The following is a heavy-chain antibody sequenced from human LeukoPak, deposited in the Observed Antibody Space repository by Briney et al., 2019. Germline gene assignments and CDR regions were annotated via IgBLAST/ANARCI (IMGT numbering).Heavy chain of an antibody. J-gene: IGHJ3*02. D-gene: IGHD3-22*01. CDR2: IYPGDSDS. Sequence: GESRKTSGKGPGYSFTSDWIGWVRQMPGKGREWRGIIYPGDSDSRYSPSLQGQVTMSADKSSSTAYLQWSSLKASETAMYYCARPRSPYDSSFDAFNIWGQGTLVTVSS. CDR1: GYSFTSDW. CDR3: ARPRSPYDSSFDAFNI. V-gene: IGHV5-51*01.